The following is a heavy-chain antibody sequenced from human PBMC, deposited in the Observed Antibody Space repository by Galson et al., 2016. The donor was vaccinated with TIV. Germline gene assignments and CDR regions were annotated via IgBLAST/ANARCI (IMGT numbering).Heavy chain of an antibody. V-gene: IGHV3-33*01. CDR3: ARTGDNTLYSGGYGDDDGFDF. D-gene: IGHD1-26*01. CDR2: IWYDGTNT. CDR1: GFTLPNYG. Sequence: SLRLSCATSGFTLPNYGMTWVRQAPGKGLEWVAVIWYDGTNTHYADSVKGRFTISKDNSENTLNLQMNTLRAEDTAVYYCARTGDNTLYSGGYGDDDGFDFWGQGTMVTVSS. J-gene: IGHJ3*01.